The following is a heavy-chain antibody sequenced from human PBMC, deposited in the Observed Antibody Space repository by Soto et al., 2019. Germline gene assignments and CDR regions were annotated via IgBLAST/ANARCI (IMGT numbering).Heavy chain of an antibody. Sequence: QVQLVESGGGGVQPGTSLTLSCSASGFIFSNYGMHWVRQAPGKGLEWVSIISYDGSRKHYIDSVKGRFTISRDNSKNTLYLQMNTLRAEDTAVYYCAKDIHPGRDTYHYGADYCGQGTLVAVSS. D-gene: IGHD5-12*01. CDR2: ISYDGSRK. V-gene: IGHV3-30*18. CDR1: GFIFSNYG. CDR3: AKDIHPGRDTYHYGADY. J-gene: IGHJ4*02.